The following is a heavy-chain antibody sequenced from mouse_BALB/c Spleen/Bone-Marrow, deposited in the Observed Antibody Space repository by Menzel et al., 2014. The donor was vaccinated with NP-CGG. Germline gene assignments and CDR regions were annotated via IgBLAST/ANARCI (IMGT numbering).Heavy chain of an antibody. V-gene: IGHV5-6-5*01. D-gene: IGHD1-1*01. CDR3: ARNYYGSFAY. J-gene: IGHJ3*01. CDR2: ISTGGST. CDR1: GFTFSNYA. Sequence: TLIESGGHLEKPGGSLKLSCAAPGFTFSNYALSWVRQTPEKRLEWVESISTGGSTYYLDSVKGRFTISRDSARNILYLQMSSLRSEDTAMYYCARNYYGSFAYWGQGTLVTVSA.